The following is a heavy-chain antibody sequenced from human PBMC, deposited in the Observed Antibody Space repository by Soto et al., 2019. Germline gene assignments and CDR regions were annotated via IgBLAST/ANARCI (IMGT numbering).Heavy chain of an antibody. J-gene: IGHJ4*02. CDR2: IHPNGRT. Sequence: QVQLQESGPGLVEPSGTLSLTCAVSGGSISSDNWWTWVHQPPGEGLEWIGEIHPNGRTNYKPSLKSRITISVDKSENQFSLWLTSVTAADTALYYCATRYCIHTTCYVYWGQGTLVTVSS. CDR3: ATRYCIHTTCYVY. V-gene: IGHV4-4*02. D-gene: IGHD2-2*01. CDR1: GGSISSDNW.